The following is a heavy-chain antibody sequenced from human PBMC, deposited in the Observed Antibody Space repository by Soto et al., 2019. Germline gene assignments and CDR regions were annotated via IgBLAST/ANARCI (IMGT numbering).Heavy chain of an antibody. CDR1: GFTFTSSA. V-gene: IGHV1-58*01. CDR2: IVVGSGNT. J-gene: IGHJ6*02. Sequence: SVKVSCKASGFTFTSSAVQWVRQARGQRLEWIGWIVVGSGNTNYAQKFQERVTITRDMSTSTAYMELSSLRSEDTAVYYCAAEGSSTRAYYYHYVMDVWGQGTTVIVSS. CDR3: AAEGSSTRAYYYHYVMDV. D-gene: IGHD2-2*01.